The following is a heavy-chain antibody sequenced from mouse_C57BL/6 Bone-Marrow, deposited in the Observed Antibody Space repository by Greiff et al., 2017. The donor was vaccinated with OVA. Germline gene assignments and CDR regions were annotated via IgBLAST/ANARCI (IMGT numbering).Heavy chain of an antibody. Sequence: EVKLMESGEGLVKPGGSLKLSCAASGFTFSSYAMSWVRQTPEKRLEWVAYISSGGDYIYYADTVKGRFTISRDNARNTLYLQMSSLKSEDTAMYYCTRPVVDWYFDVWGTGTTVTVSS. CDR2: ISSGGDYI. D-gene: IGHD1-1*01. CDR1: GFTFSSYA. CDR3: TRPVVDWYFDV. J-gene: IGHJ1*03. V-gene: IGHV5-9-1*02.